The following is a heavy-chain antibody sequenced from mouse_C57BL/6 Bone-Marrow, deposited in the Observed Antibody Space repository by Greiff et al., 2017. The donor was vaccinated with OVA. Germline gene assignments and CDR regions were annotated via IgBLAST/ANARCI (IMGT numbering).Heavy chain of an antibody. J-gene: IGHJ4*01. Sequence: QVQLKQPGAELVRPGTSVKLSCKASGYTFTSYWMHWVKQRPGQGLEWIGVIDPSDSYTNYNQQFKGKATLTVDTSSSHAYMQLSSLTSEDAAVNYCARDGNYYYYAMDYWGQGTSVTVSS. V-gene: IGHV1-59*01. CDR2: IDPSDSYT. D-gene: IGHD2-1*01. CDR1: GYTFTSYW. CDR3: ARDGNYYYYAMDY.